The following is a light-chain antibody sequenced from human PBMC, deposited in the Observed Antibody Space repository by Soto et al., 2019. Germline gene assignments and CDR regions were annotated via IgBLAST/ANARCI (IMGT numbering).Light chain of an antibody. V-gene: IGLV1-44*01. CDR1: SSNIGNNI. Sequence: VLTQAPSASGTPGQMVTISCSGRSSNIGNNIVNWYQQLPGTAPKLLIYSDNRRPSGVPDRFSGSKSGTSASLAISGLQSEDEADYYCAAWDDNLSGIVFGIGTKVTVL. CDR3: AAWDDNLSGIV. J-gene: IGLJ1*01. CDR2: SDN.